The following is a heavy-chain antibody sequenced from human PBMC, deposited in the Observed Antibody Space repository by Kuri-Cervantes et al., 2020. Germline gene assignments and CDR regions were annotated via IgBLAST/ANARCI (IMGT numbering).Heavy chain of an antibody. Sequence: ASVKVSCKASGYTFTSYAIHWVRQAPGQRLEWMGWINAGNDNTKYSQKFQDRVTISRDTSATTAYMELSSLRSADTAVYYCASATGYCSGGSCLRYYYYYMDVWGKGTTVTVSS. CDR1: GYTFTSYA. CDR2: INAGNDNT. V-gene: IGHV1-3*01. D-gene: IGHD2-15*01. CDR3: ASATGYCSGGSCLRYYYYYMDV. J-gene: IGHJ6*03.